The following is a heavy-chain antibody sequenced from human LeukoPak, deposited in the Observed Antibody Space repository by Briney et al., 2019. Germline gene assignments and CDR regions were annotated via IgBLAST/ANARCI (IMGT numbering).Heavy chain of an antibody. CDR2: INHSGST. Sequence: PSETLSLTCAVYGGSFSGYYWSWIRQPPGKGLEWIGEINHSGSTNYNPSLKSRVTISVDTSKNQFSLKLSSVTAADTAVYYCAREPEYSSSRIAFDIWGQGTMVTVSS. CDR1: GGSFSGYY. V-gene: IGHV4-34*01. J-gene: IGHJ3*02. CDR3: AREPEYSSSRIAFDI. D-gene: IGHD6-6*01.